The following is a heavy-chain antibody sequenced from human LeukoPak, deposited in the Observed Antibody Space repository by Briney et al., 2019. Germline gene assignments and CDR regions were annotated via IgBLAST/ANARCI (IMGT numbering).Heavy chain of an antibody. CDR3: ARIRVTMIVVAEGPSDY. CDR1: GGTFSSYA. V-gene: IGHV1-69*04. J-gene: IGHJ4*02. D-gene: IGHD3-22*01. CDR2: IIPILGIA. Sequence: SVKVSCKASGGTFSSYAISWVRQAPGQRLEWMGRIIPILGIANYAQKLQGRVTMTTDTSTSTAYMELRSLRSDDTAVYYCARIRVTMIVVAEGPSDYWGQGTLVTVSS.